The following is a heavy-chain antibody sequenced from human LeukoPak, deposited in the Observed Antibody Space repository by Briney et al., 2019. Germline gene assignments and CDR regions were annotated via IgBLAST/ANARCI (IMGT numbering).Heavy chain of an antibody. CDR2: IYYSGST. CDR3: ARRKGIAAAGPYFDY. CDR1: GGSISSSSYY. J-gene: IGHJ4*02. V-gene: IGHV4-61*01. D-gene: IGHD6-13*01. Sequence: PSETLSLTCTVSGGSISSSSYYWSWIRQPPGKGLEWVGYIYYSGSTNYNPSLKSRVTISVDTSKNQFSLKLSSVTAADTAVYYCARRKGIAAAGPYFDYWGQGTLVTVSS.